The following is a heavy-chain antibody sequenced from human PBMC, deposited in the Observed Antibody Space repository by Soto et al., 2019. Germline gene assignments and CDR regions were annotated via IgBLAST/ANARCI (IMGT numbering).Heavy chain of an antibody. CDR1: GFTFSSYG. CDR3: AKTPIKSGPFDY. CDR2: ISYDGSNK. J-gene: IGHJ4*02. Sequence: SLRLSCAASGFTFSSYGMHWVRQAPGKGLEWVAVISYDGSNKYYADSVKGRFTISRDNSKNTLYLQMNSLRAEDTAVYYCAKTPIKSGPFDYWGQGTLVTVS. D-gene: IGHD3-3*01. V-gene: IGHV3-30*18.